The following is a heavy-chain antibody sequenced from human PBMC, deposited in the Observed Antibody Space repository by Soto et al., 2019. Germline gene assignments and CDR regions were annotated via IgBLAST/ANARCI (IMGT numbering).Heavy chain of an antibody. Sequence: QVQLVESGGGVVQPGRSLRLSCAASGFTFSSYAMHWVRQAPGKGLEWVAVISYDGSNKYYADSVKGRFTISRDNSKNTVYLQMNSLRAEDTAVYYCARDNYYDSSGYRHLDYWGQGTLVTVSS. J-gene: IGHJ4*02. V-gene: IGHV3-30-3*01. CDR1: GFTFSSYA. CDR2: ISYDGSNK. D-gene: IGHD3-22*01. CDR3: ARDNYYDSSGYRHLDY.